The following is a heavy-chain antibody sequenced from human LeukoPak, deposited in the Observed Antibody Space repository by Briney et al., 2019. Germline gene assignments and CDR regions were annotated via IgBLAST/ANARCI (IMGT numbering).Heavy chain of an antibody. CDR2: INTDGSST. CDR1: GFTFSSYW. CDR3: AKTSGAGAFDI. V-gene: IGHV3-74*01. Sequence: GGSLRLSCAVSGFTFSSYWMHWVRQVPGKGLVWVSRINTDGSSTRYADSVKGRFTISRDNAKNTLYLQMNSLRAEDTAVYYCAKTSGAGAFDIWGQGTTVTVSS. D-gene: IGHD2-15*01. J-gene: IGHJ3*02.